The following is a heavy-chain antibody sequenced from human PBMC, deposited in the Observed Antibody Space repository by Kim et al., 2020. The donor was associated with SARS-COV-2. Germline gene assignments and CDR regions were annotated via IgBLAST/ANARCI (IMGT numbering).Heavy chain of an antibody. V-gene: IGHV3-23*01. CDR2: ITGAGGST. J-gene: IGHJ4*02. CDR3: AKSMIFDS. CDR1: GFTFTSYP. Sequence: GGSLRLSCAASGFTFTSYPMSWVRQAPGKGLEWVSTITGAGGSTYYADSVKGRFTISRDNSKNTLYLQMNSLRAEDTAVYYCAKSMIFDSWGQGTRGTFS. D-gene: IGHD3-22*01.